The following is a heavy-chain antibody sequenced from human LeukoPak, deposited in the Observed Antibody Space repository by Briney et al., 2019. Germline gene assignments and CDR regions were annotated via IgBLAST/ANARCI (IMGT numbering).Heavy chain of an antibody. CDR1: GYTFTSYA. D-gene: IGHD1-26*01. Sequence: ASVKVSCKASGYTFTSYAMHWVRQAPGQRLEWMGWINAGNGNTKYSQKFQGRVTITRDTSASTAYMELSSLRSEDTAVYYCARGSKWELRPIWFDPWGQGTLVTVSS. CDR3: ARGSKWELRPIWFDP. CDR2: INAGNGNT. J-gene: IGHJ5*02. V-gene: IGHV1-3*01.